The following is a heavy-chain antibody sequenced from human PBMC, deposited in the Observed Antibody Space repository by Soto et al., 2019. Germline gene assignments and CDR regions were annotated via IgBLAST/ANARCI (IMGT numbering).Heavy chain of an antibody. CDR2: IYCSGST. CDR1: GGSISSVDYY. V-gene: IGHV4-30-4*01. Sequence: SETLSLTCTVSGGSISSVDYYWGWIRQPPGRGLEWIGYIYCSGSTYYNPSLKSRVITSVDTSKTLFSQKLSSVTAADTAGYYCAGRSSGDSEGYLDYWGQGTLVTVSS. J-gene: IGHJ4*02. D-gene: IGHD3-10*01. CDR3: AGRSSGDSEGYLDY.